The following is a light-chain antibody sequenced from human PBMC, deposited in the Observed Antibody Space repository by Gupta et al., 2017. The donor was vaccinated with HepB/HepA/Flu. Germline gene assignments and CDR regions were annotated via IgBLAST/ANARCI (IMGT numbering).Light chain of an antibody. Sequence: DIQLTQSPSFLSASVGDRVTITCRVSQGINNYLGWFQQKPGKAPKLLIYGASSLSSGVPSRFSGSGSGTEFTLTISSLQPEDFATYSCLQLNTYPPWTFGQGTKVEIK. CDR1: QGINNY. J-gene: IGKJ1*01. CDR2: GAS. V-gene: IGKV1-9*01. CDR3: LQLNTYPPWT.